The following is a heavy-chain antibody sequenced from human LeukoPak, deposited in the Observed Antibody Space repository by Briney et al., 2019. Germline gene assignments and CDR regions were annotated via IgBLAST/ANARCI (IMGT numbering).Heavy chain of an antibody. CDR2: INPSGGST. Sequence: ASVKVSCKASGYTFTSYYMHWVRQAPGQGLEWMGIINPSGGSTSYAQKFQGRVTMTRDTSTSTVYMELSSLRSEDTAVYYCARDLGYDFWSGYPPGYYYMDVWGKGTTVTVSS. CDR1: GYTFTSYY. D-gene: IGHD3-3*01. CDR3: ARDLGYDFWSGYPPGYYYMDV. J-gene: IGHJ6*03. V-gene: IGHV1-46*01.